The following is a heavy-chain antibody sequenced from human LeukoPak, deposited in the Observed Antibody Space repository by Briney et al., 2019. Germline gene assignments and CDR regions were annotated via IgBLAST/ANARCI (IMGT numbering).Heavy chain of an antibody. D-gene: IGHD3-10*01. J-gene: IGHJ5*02. CDR1: ANTFSNYG. Sequence: ASVKVSCKTSANTFSNYGISWVRQAPGQGLEWMGWISADNGNTNYAQKFHGRVTMTTDTSTRTAYMELRSLRSDDTAVYYCARDSMPTRGVRRGFDPWGQGTLVTVSS. V-gene: IGHV1-18*01. CDR3: ARDSMPTRGVRRGFDP. CDR2: ISADNGNT.